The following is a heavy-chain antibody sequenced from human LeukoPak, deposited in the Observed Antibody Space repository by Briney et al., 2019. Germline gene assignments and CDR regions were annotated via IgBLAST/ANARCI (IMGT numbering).Heavy chain of an antibody. D-gene: IGHD5-12*01. V-gene: IGHV4-34*01. J-gene: IGHJ3*02. CDR1: GGSFSGYY. CDR2: INHSGST. CDR3: ASLRGYSRPGI. Sequence: SATLSLTCAVYGGSFSGYYWSWIRQPPGKGLEWIGEINHSGSTNYNPSLKSRVTISVDTSKNQFSLKLSSVTAADTAVYYCASLRGYSRPGIWGQGTMVTVSS.